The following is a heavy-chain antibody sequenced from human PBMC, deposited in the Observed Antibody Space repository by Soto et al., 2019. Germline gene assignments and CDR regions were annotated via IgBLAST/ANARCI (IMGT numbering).Heavy chain of an antibody. Sequence: GASVKVSCKASGYTFTSYDINWVRQATGQGLEWMGWMNPNSGNTGYAQKFQGRVTMTRNTSISTAYMELSSLRSEDTAVYYCARGIPGGVGATKGPFDTWGQGTMVPVSS. CDR2: MNPNSGNT. J-gene: IGHJ3*02. CDR1: GYTFTSYD. D-gene: IGHD1-26*01. CDR3: ARGIPGGVGATKGPFDT. V-gene: IGHV1-8*01.